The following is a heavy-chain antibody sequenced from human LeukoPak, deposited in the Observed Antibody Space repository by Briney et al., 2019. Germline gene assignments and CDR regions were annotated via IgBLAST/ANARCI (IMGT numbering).Heavy chain of an antibody. Sequence: SETLSLTCTVSGDSIRSYYWTWIRQPPGNGLEWIGYIYSSGSTNYNPSLKSRVTISVDMSKNQFSLKLNSVTAADTAVYYCARLEAGSFDYWGQGTLVTVSS. CDR3: ARLEAGSFDY. D-gene: IGHD6-19*01. CDR2: IYSSGST. CDR1: GDSIRSYY. J-gene: IGHJ4*02. V-gene: IGHV4-59*08.